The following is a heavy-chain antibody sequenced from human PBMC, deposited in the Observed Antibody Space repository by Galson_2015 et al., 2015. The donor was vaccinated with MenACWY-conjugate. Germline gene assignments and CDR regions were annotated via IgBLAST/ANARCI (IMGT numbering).Heavy chain of an antibody. CDR3: ARDSGYFGTGP. V-gene: IGHV3-48*04. Sequence: SLRLSCAASGFSFSTYSMHWVRQAPGKGLEWISYISSSTPTIYYADSVKGRFTISRDNAKESLYLQMHSLRPEDTAVYYCARDSGYFGTGPWGQGTLVTVSS. J-gene: IGHJ5*02. D-gene: IGHD3-9*01. CDR1: GFSFSTYS. CDR2: ISSSTPTI.